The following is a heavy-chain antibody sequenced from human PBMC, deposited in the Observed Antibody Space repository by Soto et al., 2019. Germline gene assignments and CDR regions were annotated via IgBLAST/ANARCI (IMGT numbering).Heavy chain of an antibody. V-gene: IGHV3-30*18. J-gene: IGHJ4*02. CDR3: AKDPAYYYDSSGYYSDYFDY. CDR2: ISYDGSNK. D-gene: IGHD3-22*01. CDR1: GFTFSSYG. Sequence: GGSLRLSCAASGFTFSSYGMHWVRQAPGKGLEWVAVISYDGSNKYYADSVKGRFTISRDNSKNTLYLQMNSLRAEDTAVYYCAKDPAYYYDSSGYYSDYFDYWGQGTLVTVSS.